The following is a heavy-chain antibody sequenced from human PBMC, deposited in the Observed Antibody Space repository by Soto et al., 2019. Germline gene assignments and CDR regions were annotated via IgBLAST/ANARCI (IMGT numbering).Heavy chain of an antibody. CDR1: GDICRGYG. Sequence: GGSMRLSCAVRGDICRGYGMHWVRQAPGKGLEWVAIIRFDGSNEEYADSVKGRFTISRDNSKNTLYLQMNTLGAEDTAVYYCARDGIGGTVFRGYLDYWGRGTVVTVSS. V-gene: IGHV3-33*01. CDR3: ARDGIGGTVFRGYLDY. D-gene: IGHD1-7*01. J-gene: IGHJ4*02. CDR2: IRFDGSNE.